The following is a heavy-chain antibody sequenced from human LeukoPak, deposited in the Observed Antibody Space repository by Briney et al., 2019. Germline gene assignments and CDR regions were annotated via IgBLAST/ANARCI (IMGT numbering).Heavy chain of an antibody. Sequence: GESLKISFKGSGYSFTSYWIGWVRQMPGKGLEWVGIIYPGDSDTRYSPSFQGQVTISADKAISTAYLQWSSMKASDTAMYYCARRAYYYDSSGGPLDYWGQGTLVTVSS. D-gene: IGHD3-22*01. CDR3: ARRAYYYDSSGGPLDY. CDR1: GYSFTSYW. CDR2: IYPGDSDT. V-gene: IGHV5-51*01. J-gene: IGHJ4*02.